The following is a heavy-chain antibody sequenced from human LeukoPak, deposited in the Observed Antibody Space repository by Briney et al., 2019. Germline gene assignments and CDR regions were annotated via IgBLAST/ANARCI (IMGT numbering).Heavy chain of an antibody. D-gene: IGHD6-13*01. Sequence: GGSLRLSCVASGFTFSSYAMHWVRQTPGKGLEYVSGINSNGGSTHYANSVKGRFTISRDNSKHTLYLQMGSLRPEDTAVYYCAKDSSTWAFDYLGQGTLVTVSS. J-gene: IGHJ4*02. CDR2: INSNGGST. CDR3: AKDSSTWAFDY. CDR1: GFTFSSYA. V-gene: IGHV3-64*01.